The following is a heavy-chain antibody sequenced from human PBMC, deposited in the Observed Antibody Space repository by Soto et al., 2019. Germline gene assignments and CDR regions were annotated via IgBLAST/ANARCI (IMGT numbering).Heavy chain of an antibody. CDR3: ARDNYCSGGSCYWGAYYYYMYV. Sequence: SETLSLTCTVSGGSISSYYWSWIRQPPGKGLEWIGYIYYSGSTNYNPSLKSRVTISVDTSKNQFSLKLSSVTAADTAVYYCARDNYCSGGSCYWGAYYYYMYVWGKGTTVTVSS. D-gene: IGHD2-15*01. V-gene: IGHV4-59*01. J-gene: IGHJ6*03. CDR2: IYYSGST. CDR1: GGSISSYY.